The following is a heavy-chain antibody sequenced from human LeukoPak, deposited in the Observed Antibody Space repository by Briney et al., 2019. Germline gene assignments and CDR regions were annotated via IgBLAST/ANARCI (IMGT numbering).Heavy chain of an antibody. CDR2: ISYDGSNK. CDR1: GFTFSSYA. J-gene: IGHJ3*02. V-gene: IGHV3-30*03. Sequence: GRSLRLSCAASGFTFSSYAMHWVRQAPGKGLEWVAVISYDGSNKYYADSVKGRFTISRDNSKNTLYLQMNSLRAEDTAVYYCARDARLVREYNDAFDIWGQGTMVTVSS. D-gene: IGHD6-19*01. CDR3: ARDARLVREYNDAFDI.